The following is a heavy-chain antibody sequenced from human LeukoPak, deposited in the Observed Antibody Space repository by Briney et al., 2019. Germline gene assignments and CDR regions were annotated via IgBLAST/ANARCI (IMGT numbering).Heavy chain of an antibody. D-gene: IGHD1-26*01. CDR3: ARGDSGSYYFDY. V-gene: IGHV3-48*03. J-gene: IGHJ4*02. CDR2: ISSSGSTI. Sequence: GGTLRLSCAASGFTFSSYEMNWVPQAPGKGLEWVSYISSSGSTIYYADSVKGRFTISRDNAKNSLYLQMNSLRAEDTAVYYCARGDSGSYYFDYWGQGTLVTVSS. CDR1: GFTFSSYE.